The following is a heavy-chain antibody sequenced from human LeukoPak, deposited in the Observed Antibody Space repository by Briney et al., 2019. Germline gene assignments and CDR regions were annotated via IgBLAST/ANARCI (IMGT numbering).Heavy chain of an antibody. J-gene: IGHJ4*02. Sequence: SETLSLTCAVYGGSFSGYYRSWIRQPPGEGLEWIGEINHSGSTNYNPSLKSRVTMSVDTSKNQFSLKLSSVTAADTAVYYCARGMYSSSWYSFDYWGQGPLVTVSS. CDR3: ARGMYSSSWYSFDY. V-gene: IGHV4-34*01. CDR2: INHSGST. D-gene: IGHD6-13*01. CDR1: GGSFSGYY.